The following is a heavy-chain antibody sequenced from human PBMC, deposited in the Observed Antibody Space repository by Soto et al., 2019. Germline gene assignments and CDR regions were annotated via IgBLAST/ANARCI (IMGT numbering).Heavy chain of an antibody. V-gene: IGHV3-23*01. Sequence: GGSLRLSCAASGFTFSSYAMSWVRRAPGKGLEWVSAISGSGGSTYYADSVKGRFTISRDNSKNTLYLQMNSLRAEDTAVYYCAKDRSPQSTGQQRTIFDYWGQGTLVTVSS. CDR3: AKDRSPQSTGQQRTIFDY. J-gene: IGHJ4*02. CDR2: ISGSGGST. D-gene: IGHD3-9*01. CDR1: GFTFSSYA.